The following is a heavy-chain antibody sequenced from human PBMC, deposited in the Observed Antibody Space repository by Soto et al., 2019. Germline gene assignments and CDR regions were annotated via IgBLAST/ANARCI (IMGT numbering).Heavy chain of an antibody. V-gene: IGHV1-18*01. D-gene: IGHD3-10*01. CDR1: GYTFTSYG. CDR3: ASEYYYGSGGAY. CDR2: ISAYNGNT. J-gene: IGHJ4*02. Sequence: QVQLVQSGAEVKKPGASVKVSCKASGYTFTSYGISWVRQAPGQGLEWMGWISAYNGNTNYAQKLQVRVTMTTDTSTSPAYMELRSRRSDDTAVYYWASEYYYGSGGAYWGQGTLVTVSS.